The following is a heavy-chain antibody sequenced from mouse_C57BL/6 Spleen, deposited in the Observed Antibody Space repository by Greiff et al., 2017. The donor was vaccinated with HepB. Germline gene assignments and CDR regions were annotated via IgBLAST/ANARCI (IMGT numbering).Heavy chain of an antibody. V-gene: IGHV1-52*01. J-gene: IGHJ2*01. D-gene: IGHD4-1*01. CDR1: GYTFTSYW. CDR3: ARVDGTGTDY. Sequence: QVQLKQPGAELVRPGSSVKLSCKASGYTFTSYWMHWVKQRPIQGLEWIGNIDPSDSETHYNQKFKDKATLTVDKSSSTAYMQLSSLTSEDSAVYYCARVDGTGTDYWGQGTTLTVSS. CDR2: IDPSDSET.